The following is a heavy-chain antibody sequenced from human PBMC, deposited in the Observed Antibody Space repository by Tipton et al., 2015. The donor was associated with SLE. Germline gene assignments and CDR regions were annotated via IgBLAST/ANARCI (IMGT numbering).Heavy chain of an antibody. CDR3: ARQAAISSSWGWYFDL. D-gene: IGHD6-13*01. CDR1: DGSLSGYY. J-gene: IGHJ2*01. V-gene: IGHV4-39*07. Sequence: TLSLTCTVFDGSLSGYYWAWLRQSPGKGLEWIGSIYYSGSTYYNPSLKSRVTVSVDTSKSQFSLKLSSVTAADTAVYYCARQAAISSSWGWYFDLWGRGTLVTVSS. CDR2: IYYSGST.